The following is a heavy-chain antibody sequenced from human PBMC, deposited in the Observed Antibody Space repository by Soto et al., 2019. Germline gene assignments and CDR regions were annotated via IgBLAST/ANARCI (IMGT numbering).Heavy chain of an antibody. D-gene: IGHD2-2*01. CDR1: GGTFSSYA. J-gene: IGHJ3*02. CDR3: ARAYGAAMPNDAFDI. V-gene: IGHV1-69*06. Sequence: SVKVSCKASGGTFSSYAISWVRQAPGQGLEWMGGIIPIFGTANYAQKFQGRATITADKSTSTAYMELSGLRSEDTAVYYCARAYGAAMPNDAFDIWGQGTMVTVSS. CDR2: IIPIFGTA.